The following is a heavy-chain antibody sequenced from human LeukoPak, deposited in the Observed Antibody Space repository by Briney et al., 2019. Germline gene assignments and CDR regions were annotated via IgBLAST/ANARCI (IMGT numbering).Heavy chain of an antibody. CDR1: GFTFSSYW. CDR2: INSDGSST. J-gene: IGHJ3*02. CDR3: STGSVHAFDI. V-gene: IGHV3-74*01. Sequence: GGSLRLSCAASGFTFSSYWMHWVRHVPGKGLVWVSRINSDGSSTSYADSVKGRFTISRDNAKNTLYVQMNSLRAEDTAVYYCSTGSVHAFDIWGRGTMVTVSS. D-gene: IGHD1-14*01.